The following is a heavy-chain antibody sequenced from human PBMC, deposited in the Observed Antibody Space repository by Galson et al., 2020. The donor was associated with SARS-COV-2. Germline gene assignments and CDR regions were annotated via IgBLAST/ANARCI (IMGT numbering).Heavy chain of an antibody. Sequence: QLGESLKISCAASGFTFSSYGMHWVRQAPGKGLEWVAVIWYDGSNKYYADSVKGRFTISRDNSKNTLYLQMNSLRAEDTAVYYCAKGPWYSSSPLTEFDYWGQGTLVTVSS. CDR1: GFTFSSYG. J-gene: IGHJ4*02. V-gene: IGHV3-33*06. D-gene: IGHD6-6*01. CDR2: IWYDGSNK. CDR3: AKGPWYSSSPLTEFDY.